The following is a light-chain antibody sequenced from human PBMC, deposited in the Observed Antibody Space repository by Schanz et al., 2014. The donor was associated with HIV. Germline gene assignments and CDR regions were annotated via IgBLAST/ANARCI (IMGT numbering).Light chain of an antibody. CDR2: GNT. CDR1: SSNIGAGYD. V-gene: IGLV1-40*01. J-gene: IGLJ3*02. Sequence: QSVLTQPPSVSGAPGQRVTISCAGSSSNIGAGYDVHWYQQLPGTAPKLLIYGNTTRPSGVPDRFSGSKSGTSASLAITGLQAEDEADYYCAAWDDSLSGRVFGGGTKLTVL. CDR3: AAWDDSLSGRV.